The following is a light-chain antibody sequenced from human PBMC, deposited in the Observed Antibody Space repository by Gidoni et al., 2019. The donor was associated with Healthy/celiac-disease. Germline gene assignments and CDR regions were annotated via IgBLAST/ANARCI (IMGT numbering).Light chain of an antibody. CDR3: QAWDSSVV. J-gene: IGLJ2*01. Sequence: YELTQPPPVPVSPGQTASITCSGDKLGDKYACWYQQKPGQSPVLVIYQDSKRPSGIPERFSGSNSGNTATLTISGTQAMDEADYYCQAWDSSVVFGGGTKLTVL. CDR2: QDS. CDR1: KLGDKY. V-gene: IGLV3-1*01.